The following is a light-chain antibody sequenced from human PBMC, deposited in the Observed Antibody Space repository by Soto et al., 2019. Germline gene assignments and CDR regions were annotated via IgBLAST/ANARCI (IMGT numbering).Light chain of an antibody. Sequence: QSALTQPASVSGSPGQSITISRTGTSSDVGGYNYVSWYQQHPGKAPKLMIYEVSNRPSGVSNRFSGSKSGNTASLTISGLQAEDEADYYCSSYTSSSTYVFRTGTKVTVL. CDR2: EVS. V-gene: IGLV2-14*01. CDR3: SSYTSSSTYV. J-gene: IGLJ1*01. CDR1: SSDVGGYNY.